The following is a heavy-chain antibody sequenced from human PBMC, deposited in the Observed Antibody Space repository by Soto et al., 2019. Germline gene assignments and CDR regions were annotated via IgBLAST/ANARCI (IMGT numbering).Heavy chain of an antibody. J-gene: IGHJ5*02. D-gene: IGHD6-13*01. CDR1: DYSIIRGYY. CDR3: ARTESFSTTWAGWFDP. CDR2: IYHSGST. V-gene: IGHV4-38-2*01. Sequence: SSETLSLTCAVSDYSIIRGYYWGWIRQPPGKGLEWIGSIYHSGSTYYNPSLKSRVTISVDTSKNQFSLKLTSVTAADTAVYYCARTESFSTTWAGWFDPWGLGTLVTVSS.